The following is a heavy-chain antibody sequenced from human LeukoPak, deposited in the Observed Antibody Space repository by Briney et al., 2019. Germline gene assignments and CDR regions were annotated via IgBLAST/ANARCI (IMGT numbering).Heavy chain of an antibody. D-gene: IGHD5-12*01. Sequence: GGSLRLSCEASGFSFSAACMTWIRQPPRKGLEWVATIKNDGSDKYYVDSVKGRFTLSRDNAKNSVYLQMNSLRVEDTAVYYCVNLGYSDGGQGTLVTVSS. J-gene: IGHJ4*02. CDR1: GFSFSAAC. CDR2: IKNDGSDK. V-gene: IGHV3-7*01. CDR3: VNLGYSD.